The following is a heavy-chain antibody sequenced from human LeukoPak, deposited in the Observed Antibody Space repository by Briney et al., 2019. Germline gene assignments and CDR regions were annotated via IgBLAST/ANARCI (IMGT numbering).Heavy chain of an antibody. J-gene: IGHJ3*02. V-gene: IGHV4-59*01. CDR1: GGSISSYY. CDR3: AREGHSSSWYRGAFDI. CDR2: IYYSGST. Sequence: SQTLSLTCAVSGGSISSYYWSWIRQPPGKGLEWIGYIYYSGSTNYNPSLKSRVTISVDTSKNQFSLKLSSVTAADTAVYYCAREGHSSSWYRGAFDIWGQGTMVTVSS. D-gene: IGHD6-13*01.